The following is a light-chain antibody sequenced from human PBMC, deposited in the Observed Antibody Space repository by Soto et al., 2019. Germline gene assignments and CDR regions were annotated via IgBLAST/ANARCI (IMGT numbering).Light chain of an antibody. CDR1: SSDVGGYNY. J-gene: IGLJ3*02. V-gene: IGLV2-8*01. CDR2: EVS. CDR3: SSYAGSNHVV. Sequence: QSALTQPPSASGSPGQSVTISCTGTSSDVGGYNYVSWYQQHPGKAPKLMIYEVSKRPSGVPDRFSGSKSGNTASLTVSGLQAEDAADYYCSSYAGSNHVVFGGGTKLTVL.